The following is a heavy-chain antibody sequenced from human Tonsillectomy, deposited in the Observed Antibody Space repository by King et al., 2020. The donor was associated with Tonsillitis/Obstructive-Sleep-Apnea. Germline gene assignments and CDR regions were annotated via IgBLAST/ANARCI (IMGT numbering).Heavy chain of an antibody. CDR2: ISYDGSNK. V-gene: IGHV3-30*04. CDR1: GFTFSSYA. Sequence: VQLVESGGGVVQPGRSLRLSCAASGFTFSSYAMHWVRQAPGKGLEWVAVISYDGSNKYYADSVKGRFTISRDNSKNTLYLQMNSLRAEDTAVYYCARGXXXXGXXRYXYXYGXXVWGXXTTVTV. CDR3: ARGXXXXGXXRYXYXYGXXV. J-gene: IGHJ6*01.